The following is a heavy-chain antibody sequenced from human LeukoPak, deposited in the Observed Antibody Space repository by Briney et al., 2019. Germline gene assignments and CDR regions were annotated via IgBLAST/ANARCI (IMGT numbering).Heavy chain of an antibody. J-gene: IGHJ4*02. V-gene: IGHV1-2*02. Sequence: ASVKVSCKASGYTFTGYYMHWVRQAPGQGLEWMGWINPNSGGTDYAQKFQGRVTMTRNTSISTAYMELSSLRSEDTAVYYCARGRGNRSFPYWGQGTLVTVSS. CDR3: ARGRGNRSFPY. D-gene: IGHD1-14*01. CDR2: INPNSGGT. CDR1: GYTFTGYY.